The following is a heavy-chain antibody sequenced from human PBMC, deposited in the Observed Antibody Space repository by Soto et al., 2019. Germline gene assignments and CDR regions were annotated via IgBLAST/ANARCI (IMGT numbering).Heavy chain of an antibody. CDR1: GFSLNTAGVG. V-gene: IGHV2-5*02. J-gene: IGHJ4*02. CDR2: IYWDDDK. Sequence: KESGPTVVKPTQTLTLTCSLSGFSLNTAGVGVGWIRQPPGKALEWLAVIYWDDDKSWNPSLRDRLTINRDASDDQVVLTVTNMDPVDTGTYYCARRRGGFGGGWTTPYFDYWGQGTLVTVSS. CDR3: ARRRGGFGGGWTTPYFDY. D-gene: IGHD6-19*01.